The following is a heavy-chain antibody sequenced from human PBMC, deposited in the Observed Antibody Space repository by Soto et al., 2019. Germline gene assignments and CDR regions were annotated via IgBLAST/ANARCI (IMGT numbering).Heavy chain of an antibody. Sequence: QVQLVESGGGVVQPGRSLRLSCAASGFTFSSYAMHWVRQAPGKGLEWVAVISYDGSNKYYADSVKGRFTISRDNSKNTLYLQMNSLRAEATAVYYCARDPGGTAFAEWTYYFDYWGQGTLVTVSS. D-gene: IGHD3-16*01. CDR1: GFTFSSYA. J-gene: IGHJ4*02. CDR2: ISYDGSNK. V-gene: IGHV3-30-3*01. CDR3: ARDPGGTAFAEWTYYFDY.